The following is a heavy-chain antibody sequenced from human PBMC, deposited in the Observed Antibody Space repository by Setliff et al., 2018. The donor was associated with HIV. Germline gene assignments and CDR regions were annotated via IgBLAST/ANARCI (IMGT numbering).Heavy chain of an antibody. V-gene: IGHV4-34*01. CDR3: ARYRRDDYYLTAYFDS. CDR1: GGSFSGYY. D-gene: IGHD1-26*01. J-gene: IGHJ4*02. Sequence: LSLTCAVYGGSFSGYYWSWIRQPPGKGLEWIGEINHSGSTNYNPSLKSRVTISVDTSKNQFSLKLSSLTAADTAVYYCARYRRDDYYLTAYFDSWGQGTLVTVSS. CDR2: INHSGST.